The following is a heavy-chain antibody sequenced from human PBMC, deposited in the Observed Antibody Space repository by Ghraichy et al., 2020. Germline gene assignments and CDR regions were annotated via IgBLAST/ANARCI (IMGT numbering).Heavy chain of an antibody. D-gene: IGHD3-10*01. V-gene: IGHV4-31*03. Sequence: SETLSLTCTVSGGSISSGGYYWSWIRQHPGKGLEWIGYIYNGVTTFYNPSLKSRVAISVDTSKNQFSLKVTSVTAADTAIYYCAREMSGRSDWFDPWGQGTLVTVAS. J-gene: IGHJ5*02. CDR3: AREMSGRSDWFDP. CDR2: IYNGVTT. CDR1: GGSISSGGYY.